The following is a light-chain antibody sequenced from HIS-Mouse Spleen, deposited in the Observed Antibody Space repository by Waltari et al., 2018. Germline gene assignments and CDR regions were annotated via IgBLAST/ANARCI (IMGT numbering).Light chain of an antibody. CDR1: VLAKKY. CDR2: KDS. CDR3: YSAADNKV. Sequence: SYELTQPSSVSVSPGQTARITCSGDVLAKKYARWFQQKPGQAPVLVIYKDSERPSGSPERFSGSSSGTTVTLTISGAQVEDEADYYCYSAADNKVFGGGTKLTVL. J-gene: IGLJ2*01. V-gene: IGLV3-27*01.